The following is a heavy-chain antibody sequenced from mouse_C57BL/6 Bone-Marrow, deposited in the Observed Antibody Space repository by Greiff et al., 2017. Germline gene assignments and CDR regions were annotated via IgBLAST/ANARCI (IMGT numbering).Heavy chain of an antibody. CDR3: ASLIYYCGSSYAMDY. CDR1: GYSITSGYY. Sequence: ESGPGLVKPSQSLSLTCSVTGYSITSGYYWNWIRQFPGNKLEWMGYISYDGSNNYNPSLKNRISITRDTSKNQFFLKLNSVTTEDTATYDCASLIYYCGSSYAMDYWGQGTSVTVSS. CDR2: ISYDGSN. J-gene: IGHJ4*01. D-gene: IGHD1-1*01. V-gene: IGHV3-6*01.